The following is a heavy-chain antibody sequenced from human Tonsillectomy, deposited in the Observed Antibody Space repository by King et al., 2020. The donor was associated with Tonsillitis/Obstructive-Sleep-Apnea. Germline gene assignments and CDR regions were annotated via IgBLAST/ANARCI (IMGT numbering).Heavy chain of an antibody. V-gene: IGHV3-21*01. Sequence: VQLVESGGGLVKPGGSLRLSCAASGFSFSSYTMNWVRQAPGKGLEWVSSLSSSSGYIYYADSVKGRLPISRDNARNSLYLQMNRLRDGDTAVYYCTRDREILIGYYPFDCWGQGTLVTVSS. J-gene: IGHJ4*02. CDR3: TRDREILIGYYPFDC. CDR1: GFSFSSYT. D-gene: IGHD3-9*01. CDR2: LSSSSGYI.